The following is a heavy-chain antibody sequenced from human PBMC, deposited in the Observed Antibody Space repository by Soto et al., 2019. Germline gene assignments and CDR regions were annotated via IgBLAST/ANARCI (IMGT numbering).Heavy chain of an antibody. D-gene: IGHD6-6*01. CDR2: INPNSGGT. J-gene: IGHJ6*02. CDR3: ARDFGHVGAARYYYYYGMDA. V-gene: IGHV1-2*02. Sequence: ASVKVSCKASGYTFTGYYMHWVRQAPGQGLEWMGWINPNSGGTNYAQKFQGRVTMTRDTSISTAYMELSRLRSDDTAVYYCARDFGHVGAARYYYYYGMDAWGQGTTVTVSS. CDR1: GYTFTGYY.